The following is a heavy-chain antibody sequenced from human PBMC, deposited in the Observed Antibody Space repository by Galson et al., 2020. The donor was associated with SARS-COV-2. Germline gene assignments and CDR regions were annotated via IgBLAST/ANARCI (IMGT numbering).Heavy chain of an antibody. D-gene: IGHD3-10*01. Sequence: SETLSLTCTVSGGSISSGSYYWSWIRQPAGKGLEWIGRNYTSGSTNYNPSLKSRVTISVDTAMNQFSLKLSSVTAADPAVYYCAVGEVLTSLDYGGQGTLVTVSS. CDR3: AVGEVLTSLDY. CDR1: GGSISSGSYY. CDR2: NYTSGST. J-gene: IGHJ4*02. V-gene: IGHV4-61*02.